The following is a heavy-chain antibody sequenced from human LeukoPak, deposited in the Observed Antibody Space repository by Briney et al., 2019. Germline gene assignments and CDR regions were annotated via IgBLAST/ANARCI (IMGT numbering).Heavy chain of an antibody. V-gene: IGHV1-69*10. Sequence: SVKVSCKASGYTFTSYYMHWVRQAPGQGLDWMGGTIPILGTANYAQKFQGRVTITADKSTSTAYMELSSLSSEDTAVYYCARRFRYYYDSSGYTVWGQGTLVTVSS. J-gene: IGHJ4*02. CDR3: ARRFRYYYDSSGYTV. CDR2: TIPILGTA. D-gene: IGHD3-22*01. CDR1: GYTFTSYY.